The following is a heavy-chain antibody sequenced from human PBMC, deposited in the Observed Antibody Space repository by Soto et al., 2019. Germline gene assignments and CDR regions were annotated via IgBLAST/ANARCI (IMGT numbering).Heavy chain of an antibody. D-gene: IGHD1-7*01. J-gene: IGHJ6*02. CDR1: GYSFTSYW. CDR2: IDPSDSYT. CDR3: ARRSTGTTFLGGYGMDV. V-gene: IGHV5-10-1*01. Sequence: PGESLKISCKGSGYSFTSYWISWVRQMPGKGLEWMGRIDPSDSYTNYSPSFQGHVTISADKSISTAYLQWSSLKASDTAMYYCARRSTGTTFLGGYGMDVWGQGTTVTVSS.